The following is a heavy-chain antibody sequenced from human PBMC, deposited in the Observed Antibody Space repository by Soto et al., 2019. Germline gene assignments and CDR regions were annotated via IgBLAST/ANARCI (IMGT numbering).Heavy chain of an antibody. D-gene: IGHD5-18*01. CDR1: GFAFTTYA. CDR2: ITNSGGST. CDR3: ARGGPRDGYRDLDY. V-gene: IGHV3-23*01. Sequence: EVQLLESGGDLVQPGGSLRLSCAASGFAFTTYAMTWVRQSPGKGLEWVSCITNSGGSTYFADSLKGGFTISRDNSKSTLYLQMSSLSAEDTAVYYCARGGPRDGYRDLDYWGPGTQVTVSS. J-gene: IGHJ4*02.